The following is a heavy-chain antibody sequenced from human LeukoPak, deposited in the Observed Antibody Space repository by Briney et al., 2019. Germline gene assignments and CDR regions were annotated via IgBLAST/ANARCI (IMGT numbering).Heavy chain of an antibody. CDR1: GGTFTSYA. V-gene: IGHV1-69*04. CDR2: IIPILGIA. CDR3: ARAQYYYDSSGYETFDY. D-gene: IGHD3-22*01. J-gene: IGHJ4*02. Sequence: SVKVSCKASGGTFTSYAISWVRQAPGQGLEWMGRIIPILGIANYAQKFQGRVTITADKSTSTAYMELSSLRSEDTAVYYCARAQYYYDSSGYETFDYWGQGTLVTVSS.